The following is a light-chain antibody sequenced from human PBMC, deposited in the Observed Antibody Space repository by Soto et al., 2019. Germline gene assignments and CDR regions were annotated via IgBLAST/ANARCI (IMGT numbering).Light chain of an antibody. CDR1: SSDVGGYNY. Sequence: QSALTQPASVFGSPEQWITISCNGTSSDVGGYNYVSWYQQHPGKAPKLMIYDVTNRPSGVSYRFSGSKSGNTASLTISGLQAEDEADYYCSSYTTTSAVAFGGGTKLTVL. J-gene: IGLJ2*01. CDR2: DVT. V-gene: IGLV2-14*03. CDR3: SSYTTTSAVA.